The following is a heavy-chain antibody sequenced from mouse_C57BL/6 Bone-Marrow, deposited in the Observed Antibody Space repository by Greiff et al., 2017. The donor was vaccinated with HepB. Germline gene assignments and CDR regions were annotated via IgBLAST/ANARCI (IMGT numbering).Heavy chain of an antibody. V-gene: IGHV1-19*01. CDR3: ARTPGNFYYFDY. J-gene: IGHJ2*01. CDR1: GYTFTDYY. Sequence: VHVKQSGPVLVKPGASVKMSCKASGYTFTDYYMNWVKQSHGKSLEWIGVINPYNGGTSYNQKFKGKATLTVDKSSSTAYMELNSLTSEDSAVYYCARTPGNFYYFDYWGQGTTLTVSS. CDR2: INPYNGGT.